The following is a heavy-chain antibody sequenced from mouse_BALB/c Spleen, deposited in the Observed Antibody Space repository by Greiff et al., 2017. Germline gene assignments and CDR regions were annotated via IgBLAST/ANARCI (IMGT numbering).Heavy chain of an antibody. CDR2: ISSGGSYT. CDR3: TRGLYDYAYAMDY. D-gene: IGHD2-4*01. V-gene: IGHV5-6-4*01. J-gene: IGHJ4*01. Sequence: EVKLMESGGGLVKPGGSLKLSCAASGFTFSSYTMSWVRQTPEKRLEWVATISSGGSYTYYPDSVKGRFTISRDNAKNTLYLQMSSLKSEDTAMYYCTRGLYDYAYAMDYWGQGTSVTVSS. CDR1: GFTFSSYT.